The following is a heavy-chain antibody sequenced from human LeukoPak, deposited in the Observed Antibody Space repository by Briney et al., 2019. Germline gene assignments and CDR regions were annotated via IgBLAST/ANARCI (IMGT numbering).Heavy chain of an antibody. CDR1: GYTFTSYA. V-gene: IGHV1-3*01. D-gene: IGHD3-22*01. Sequence: GASVKVSCKASGYTFTSYAMHWVRQAPGQRLEWVGWINAGNGNTKYPQKFQGRVTITRDTSASTAYMELSSLRSEDTAVYYCAGEIDYYDSSDATDYWGQGTLVTVYS. J-gene: IGHJ4*02. CDR3: AGEIDYYDSSDATDY. CDR2: INAGNGNT.